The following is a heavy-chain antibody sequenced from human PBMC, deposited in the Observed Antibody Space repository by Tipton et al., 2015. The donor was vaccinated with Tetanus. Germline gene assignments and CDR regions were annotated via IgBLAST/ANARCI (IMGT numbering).Heavy chain of an antibody. D-gene: IGHD2-15*01. Sequence: TLSLTCTVSGGSLNSGGYFWSWIRQHPGKGLEWIGYIYYSGPTNYNPSLKSRVTISVDTSKNQFSLKLSSVTAAATAVYYCASVYSRGRDRAFDIWGQGTMVSVSS. CDR1: GGSLNSGGYF. CDR3: ASVYSRGRDRAFDI. CDR2: IYYSGPT. V-gene: IGHV4-31*03. J-gene: IGHJ3*02.